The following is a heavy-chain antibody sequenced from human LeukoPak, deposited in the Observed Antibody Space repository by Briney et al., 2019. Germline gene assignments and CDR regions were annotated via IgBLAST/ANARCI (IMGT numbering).Heavy chain of an antibody. D-gene: IGHD3-3*01. J-gene: IGHJ1*01. V-gene: IGHV4-59*01. CDR3: CGVVIPSGAEYFQH. CDR1: GGSISSYY. CDR2: IYYSGST. Sequence: TSETLSLTCTVSGGSISSYYWSWIRQPPGKGLEWIGDIYYSGSTNYNPPPKSRVTISVDTSKNQISPTLGPGTGAVTAVYYCCGVVIPSGAEYFQHWGQGTLGTVSS.